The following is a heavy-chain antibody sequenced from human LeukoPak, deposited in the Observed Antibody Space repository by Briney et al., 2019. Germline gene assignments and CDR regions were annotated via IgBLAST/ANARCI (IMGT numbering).Heavy chain of an antibody. Sequence: PGGSLRLSCAASGFTFSSYSMNWVRQAPGKGLERVSSITGSTGYIYYAGSVKGRFTISRDNAKSSLYLQLNSLRAEDTAVYYCARVDSSGYYSFHYWGQGTLVTVSS. V-gene: IGHV3-21*01. CDR3: ARVDSSGYYSFHY. CDR1: GFTFSSYS. CDR2: ITGSTGYI. J-gene: IGHJ4*02. D-gene: IGHD3-22*01.